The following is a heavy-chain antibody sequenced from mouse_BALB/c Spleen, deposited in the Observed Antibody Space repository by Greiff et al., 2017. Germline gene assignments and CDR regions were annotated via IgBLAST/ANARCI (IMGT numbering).Heavy chain of an antibody. Sequence: EVKVEESGPGLVKPSQSLSLTCSVTGYSITSGYYWNWIRQFPGNKLEWMGYISYDGSNNYNPSLKNRISITRDTSKNQFFLKLNSVTTEDTATYYCAREGTGAWFAYWGQGTLVTVAA. D-gene: IGHD4-1*01. J-gene: IGHJ3*01. CDR2: ISYDGSN. CDR3: AREGTGAWFAY. V-gene: IGHV3-6*02. CDR1: GYSITSGYY.